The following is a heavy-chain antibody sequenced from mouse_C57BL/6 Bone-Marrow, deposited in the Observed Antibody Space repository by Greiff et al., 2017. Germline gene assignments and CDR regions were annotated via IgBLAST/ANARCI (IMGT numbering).Heavy chain of an antibody. Sequence: VQVVESGAELARPGASVKLSCKASGYTFTSYGISWVKQRTGQGLEWIGEIYPRSGNTYYNEKFKGKATLTADKSSSTAYMELRSLTSEDSAVYFCAREDWDVGAYWGQGTLVTVSA. CDR3: AREDWDVGAY. CDR2: IYPRSGNT. CDR1: GYTFTSYG. D-gene: IGHD4-1*01. J-gene: IGHJ3*01. V-gene: IGHV1-81*01.